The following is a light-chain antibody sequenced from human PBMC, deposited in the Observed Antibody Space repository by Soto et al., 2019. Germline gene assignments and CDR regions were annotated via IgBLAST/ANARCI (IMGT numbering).Light chain of an antibody. J-gene: IGKJ1*01. CDR2: GAS. Sequence: IVLTQSPVTLTLSPGEITTLSCRASQSISRYLAWYQQKPGQGPRLLIYGASSRATGTPDRFSGSGSGTDFTLTINRLEPEDFALYYCQKYGSSPPKFGQGTKVDIK. CDR1: QSISRY. CDR3: QKYGSSPPK. V-gene: IGKV3-20*01.